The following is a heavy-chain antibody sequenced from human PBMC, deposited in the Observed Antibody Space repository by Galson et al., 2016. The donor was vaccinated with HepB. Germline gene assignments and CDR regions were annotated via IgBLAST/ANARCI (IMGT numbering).Heavy chain of an antibody. CDR2: IYSGGNT. CDR1: EFTVSNNY. CDR3: STLNPASPYFDY. V-gene: IGHV3-53*01. Sequence: SLRLSCAASEFTVSNNYMSWVRQAPGKGLEWVSLIYSGGNTRYDDSVKGRFTISRDNSKNTEYLQMNSLRAEDTAVYYCSTLNPASPYFDYWGQGTLVTVSS. J-gene: IGHJ4*02.